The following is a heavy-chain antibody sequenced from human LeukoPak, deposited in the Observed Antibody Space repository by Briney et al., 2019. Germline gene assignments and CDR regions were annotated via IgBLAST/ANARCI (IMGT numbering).Heavy chain of an antibody. V-gene: IGHV4-30-2*01. CDR2: IYHSGST. CDR3: ARFSSLKYYFDY. CDR1: GGSISSGGYS. J-gene: IGHJ4*02. Sequence: SETLSLTCAVSGGSISSGGYSWSWIRQPSGKGLEWIGYIYHSGSTYYSPSLKSRVTISVDRSKNQFSLRLSSVTAADTAVYYCARFSSLKYYFDYWGQGTLVTVSS.